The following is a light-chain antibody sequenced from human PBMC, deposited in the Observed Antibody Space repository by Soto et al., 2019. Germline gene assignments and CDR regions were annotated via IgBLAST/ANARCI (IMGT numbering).Light chain of an antibody. Sequence: QTVLTQPASVSGSPGQSITISCTGTSSTVGGFNVVSLYQQHPGKAPKVIIYEGIKRPSGVSNSFSGSNSGSTASLTISGLQAEDEADYYCCSYVNATTYVFGTGTKVTVL. J-gene: IGLJ1*01. CDR1: SSTVGGFNV. CDR3: CSYVNATTYV. V-gene: IGLV2-23*01. CDR2: EGI.